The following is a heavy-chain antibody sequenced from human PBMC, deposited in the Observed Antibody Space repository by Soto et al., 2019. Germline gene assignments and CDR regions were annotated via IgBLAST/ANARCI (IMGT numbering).Heavy chain of an antibody. CDR2: IIPNLCTI. D-gene: IGHD1-26*01. V-gene: IGHV1-69*06. CDR3: AIGKEWEQPSNHYYFDY. Sequence: QVQMVQSGAEVKTPGSSVRVSCKTAGRTFLISAIAWVRQAPGQGLEWMGGIIPNLCTIHIAQNFQGRVNFSADRSTSTAYMDLSSLRSEDTATYFCAIGKEWEQPSNHYYFDYWGQGSQVIVSS. J-gene: IGHJ4*02. CDR1: GRTFLISA.